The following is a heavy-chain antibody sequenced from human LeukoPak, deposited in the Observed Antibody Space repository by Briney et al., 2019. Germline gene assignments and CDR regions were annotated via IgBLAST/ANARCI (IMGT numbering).Heavy chain of an antibody. Sequence: HGGSLRLSCAASGFTFSSYEMNWVRQALGKGLEWVSYISSSGSTIYYADSVKGRFTISRDNAKNSLYLQMNSLRAEDTAVYYCAELGITMIGGVWGKGTTVTISS. CDR3: AELGITMIGGV. J-gene: IGHJ6*04. CDR1: GFTFSSYE. V-gene: IGHV3-48*03. D-gene: IGHD3-10*02. CDR2: ISSSGSTI.